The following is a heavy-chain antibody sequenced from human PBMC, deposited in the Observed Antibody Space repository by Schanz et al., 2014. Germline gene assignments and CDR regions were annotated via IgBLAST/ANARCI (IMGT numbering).Heavy chain of an antibody. D-gene: IGHD5-12*01. Sequence: QVQLVQSGAEVKKPGASVKVSCKASGYTFTSYSIHWVRQAPGQGLEWMGWINVGNGNMKYSQKFQGRVTITRDTSASAAYMELTSLRSEDTAVYYCARGGGPEDVFDIWGQGTILTVSS. CDR2: INVGNGNM. CDR3: ARGGGPEDVFDI. CDR1: GYTFTSYS. V-gene: IGHV1-3*01. J-gene: IGHJ3*02.